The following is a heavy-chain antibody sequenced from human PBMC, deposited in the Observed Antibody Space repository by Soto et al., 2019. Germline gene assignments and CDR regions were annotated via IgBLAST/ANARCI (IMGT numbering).Heavy chain of an antibody. CDR3: VKDRGYPDSFDV. D-gene: IGHD3-10*01. V-gene: IGHV3-74*01. J-gene: IGHJ3*01. CDR2: INSDGSTI. CDR1: GYTFSPFW. Sequence: EVQLVESGGGLVQPGESLRLSCAASGYTFSPFWMHWVRQAPGKGLVWVSHINSDGSTIVYAESVKGRFTISRDNAKNTLYLPMNSLKAEDTAVYYCVKDRGYPDSFDVWGRGTMVIVSS.